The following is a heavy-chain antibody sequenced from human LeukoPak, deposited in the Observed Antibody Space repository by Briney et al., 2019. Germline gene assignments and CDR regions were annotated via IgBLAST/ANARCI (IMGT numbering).Heavy chain of an antibody. V-gene: IGHV1-2*06. Sequence: GASVKVSCKASGYTFTGYYMHWVRQAPGQGLEWMGRINPNSGGTNYAQKFQGRVTMTRDTSISTAYMELSRLRSDDTAVYYFARGGYSYGFVVDYWGQGTLVTVSS. CDR3: ARGGYSYGFVVDY. CDR2: INPNSGGT. CDR1: GYTFTGYY. J-gene: IGHJ4*02. D-gene: IGHD5-18*01.